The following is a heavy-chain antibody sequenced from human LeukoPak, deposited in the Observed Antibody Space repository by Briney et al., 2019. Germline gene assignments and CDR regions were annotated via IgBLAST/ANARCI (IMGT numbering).Heavy chain of an antibody. V-gene: IGHV3-13*01. CDR2: IATAGGT. CDR3: ARSRVAYSGYDPALDY. D-gene: IGHD5-12*01. J-gene: IGHJ4*02. Sequence: GGSLRLSCAASGFTFSSYGMHWVRQATGKGLEWVSAIATAGGTYYSGSVKGRFTISRENAKNSLYLQMNSLRAEDTAVYYCARSRVAYSGYDPALDYWGQGTLVTASS. CDR1: GFTFSSYG.